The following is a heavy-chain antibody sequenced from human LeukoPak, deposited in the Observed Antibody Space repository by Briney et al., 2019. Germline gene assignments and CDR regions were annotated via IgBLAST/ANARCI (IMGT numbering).Heavy chain of an antibody. CDR1: NGPITSTKW. Sequence: SGTLSLTCTVSNGPITSTKWWSWVRPPPGKGLERIGEISHTGSTNYNPSFNSRVTMSVDKSKNQFSLNLKSVTAADTALYYCASSSLVVVVTYGFDIWGRGTAVTVSS. D-gene: IGHD2-21*01. CDR3: ASSSLVVVVTYGFDI. V-gene: IGHV4-4*02. CDR2: ISHTGST. J-gene: IGHJ3*02.